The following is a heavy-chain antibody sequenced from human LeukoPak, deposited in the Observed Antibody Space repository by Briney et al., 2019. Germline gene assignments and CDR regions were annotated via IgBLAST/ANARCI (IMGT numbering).Heavy chain of an antibody. J-gene: IGHJ4*02. D-gene: IGHD4-17*01. CDR3: ARLPTVTFFDY. CDR1: GGSISTAHW. CDR2: IYHRGNS. V-gene: IGHV4-4*02. Sequence: SETLSLTCAVSGGSISTAHWWNWVRQSPGKGLEWIGEIYHRGNSNYNPSLKSRVSISVDTSKNQFSLKLSSVTAADTAVYYCARLPTVTFFDYWGQGTLVTVSS.